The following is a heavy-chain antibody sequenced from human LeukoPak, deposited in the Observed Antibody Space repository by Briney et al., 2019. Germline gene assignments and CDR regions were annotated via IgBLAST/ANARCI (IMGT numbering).Heavy chain of an antibody. CDR3: AKVDYYDSSGPHDY. CDR2: IDCSGGST. V-gene: IGHV3-23*01. Sequence: GGSLRLSCTASGFTLSSYEMSWIRQAPGKGLEWVSSIDCSGGSTHYADSVMGRFTISRDNSKNTLYLQLNSLRAEDTAVYYCAKVDYYDSSGPHDYWGQGTLVTVSS. CDR1: GFTLSSYE. J-gene: IGHJ4*02. D-gene: IGHD3-22*01.